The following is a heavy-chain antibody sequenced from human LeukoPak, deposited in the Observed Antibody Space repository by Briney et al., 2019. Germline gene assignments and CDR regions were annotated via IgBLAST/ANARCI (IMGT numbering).Heavy chain of an antibody. CDR1: GGTFSSYT. Sequence: ASVKVSCKASGGTFSSYTISWVRQAPGRGLEWMGRIIPILGIANYAQKLQGRVTMTTDTSTSTAYMGLRSLRSDDTAVYYCARALYYYDSSGYSFDYWGQGTLVTVSS. J-gene: IGHJ4*02. CDR3: ARALYYYDSSGYSFDY. D-gene: IGHD3-22*01. CDR2: IIPILGIA. V-gene: IGHV1-69*02.